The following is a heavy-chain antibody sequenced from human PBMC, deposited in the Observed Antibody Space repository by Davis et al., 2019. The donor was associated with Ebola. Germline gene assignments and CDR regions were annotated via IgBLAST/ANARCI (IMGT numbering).Heavy chain of an antibody. J-gene: IGHJ2*01. D-gene: IGHD6-13*01. CDR1: GGTFSSYA. CDR3: ARDMGIAAAGTLYWYFDL. Sequence: SVKVSCKASGGTFSSYAISWVRQAPGQGLEWMGGIIPIFGTANYAQKFQGRVTITADESTSTAYMELSSLRSEDTAVYYCARDMGIAAAGTLYWYFDLWGRGTLVTVSS. V-gene: IGHV1-69*13. CDR2: IIPIFGTA.